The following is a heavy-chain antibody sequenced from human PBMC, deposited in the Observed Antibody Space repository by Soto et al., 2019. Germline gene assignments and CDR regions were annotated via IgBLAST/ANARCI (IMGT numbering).Heavy chain of an antibody. V-gene: IGHV3-23*01. CDR2: IGGSGGST. D-gene: IGHD2-8*02. Sequence: EVQLLESGGGLVQPGGSLRLSCAASGFTFSSCAMTWVRQAPGKGLEWVSAIGGSGGSTYYADSVKGRFTISRDNSKNPVYLQMNTLIAEDTAVYYCAKSLVVSDWFDPWGQGTLVTVSS. J-gene: IGHJ5*02. CDR1: GFTFSSCA. CDR3: AKSLVVSDWFDP.